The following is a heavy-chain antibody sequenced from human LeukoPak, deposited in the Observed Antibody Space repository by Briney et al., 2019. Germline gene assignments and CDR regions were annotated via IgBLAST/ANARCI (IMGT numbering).Heavy chain of an antibody. V-gene: IGHV1-69*04. CDR2: IIAILGIA. D-gene: IGHD2-2*02. J-gene: IGHJ4*02. CDR1: GGTFSSYA. Sequence: AVKVSCTASGGTFSSYAISWVRQAPGQGLEWMGRIIAILGIANYSQKFQGRVTTTEDKSTSTAYMELSSLRSEDTAVYYCARDLGCSSTSCYNHYFDYWGQGTLVTVSS. CDR3: ARDLGCSSTSCYNHYFDY.